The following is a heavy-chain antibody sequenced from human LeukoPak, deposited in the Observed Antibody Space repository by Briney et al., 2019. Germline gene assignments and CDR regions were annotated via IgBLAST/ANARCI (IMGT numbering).Heavy chain of an antibody. V-gene: IGHV3-30*04. Sequence: GGSLRLSCAASGFTFSSYAMHWVRQAPGKGLEWVAVISYDGSNKYYADSVKGRFTISRDSSKNTLYLQMNSLRAEDTAVYYCARANYTPYSSGWYYYYYYMDVWGKGTTVTVSS. CDR2: ISYDGSNK. CDR1: GFTFSSYA. D-gene: IGHD6-19*01. J-gene: IGHJ6*03. CDR3: ARANYTPYSSGWYYYYYYMDV.